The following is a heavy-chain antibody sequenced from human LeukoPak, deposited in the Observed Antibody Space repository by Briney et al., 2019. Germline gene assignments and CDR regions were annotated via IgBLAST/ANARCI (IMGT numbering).Heavy chain of an antibody. CDR2: ISSSATTI. V-gene: IGHV3-48*03. CDR1: GFIFSSFE. J-gene: IGHJ6*02. D-gene: IGHD3-10*01. Sequence: GGSLRLSCAASGFIFSSFEMNWVRQAPGKGLEWVSYISSSATTIYYAESVRGRFTISRDNAKNSVYLQMNSLRAEDTAVYYCARPSVGGVINGMDVWGQGTTVTVS. CDR3: ARPSVGGVINGMDV.